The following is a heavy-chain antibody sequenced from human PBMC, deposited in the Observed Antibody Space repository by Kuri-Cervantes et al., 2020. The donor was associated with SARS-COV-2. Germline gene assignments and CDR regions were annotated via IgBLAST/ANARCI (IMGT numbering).Heavy chain of an antibody. CDR2: IRTKSEGETT. CDR1: DFTFNKAW. Sequence: GGSLRLSCVGSDFTFNKAWLFWVRQAPGKGLQWVGRIRTKSEGETTDYAAPLQGRVTISRDDSKNALYLQMNRLKIGDTAVYYCATSGPKYSGNYYGLNYWGRGALVTVSS. CDR3: ATSGPKYSGNYYGLNY. J-gene: IGHJ4*02. V-gene: IGHV3-15*07. D-gene: IGHD1-26*01.